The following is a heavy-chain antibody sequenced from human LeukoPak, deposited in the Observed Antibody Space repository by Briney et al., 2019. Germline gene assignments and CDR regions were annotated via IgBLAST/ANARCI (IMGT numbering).Heavy chain of an antibody. V-gene: IGHV4-59*01. Sequence: SETLSLTCTVSGGSISSYYWSWIRQPPGKGLEWIGYIYYSGSTNYNPSLKSRVTISVDTSKNQFSLKLSSVTAADTAVYYCARDLRGYSYGPRGFDPWGQGALVTVSS. J-gene: IGHJ5*02. CDR1: GGSISSYY. D-gene: IGHD5-18*01. CDR3: ARDLRGYSYGPRGFDP. CDR2: IYYSGST.